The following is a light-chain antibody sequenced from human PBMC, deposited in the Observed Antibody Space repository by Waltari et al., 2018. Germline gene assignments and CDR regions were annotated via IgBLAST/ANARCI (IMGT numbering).Light chain of an antibody. CDR2: HAS. V-gene: IGKV3-20*01. CDR3: QHYESLPVT. J-gene: IGKJ1*01. CDR1: QSISKY. Sequence: IVLTQSPGTLSLSPGERATLSCRASQSISKYLAWYQQKPGQAPRLLIYHASSRAAGIPDRFSGSGSGTDFSLTISRLEPEDFAVYYCQHYESLPVTFGQG.